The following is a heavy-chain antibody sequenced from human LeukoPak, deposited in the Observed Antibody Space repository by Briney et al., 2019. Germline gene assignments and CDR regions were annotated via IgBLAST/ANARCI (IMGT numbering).Heavy chain of an antibody. J-gene: IGHJ4*02. V-gene: IGHV1-8*03. CDR3: ARGTGLSDYGGNSCGY. D-gene: IGHD4-23*01. Sequence: ASVKVSCKASGYTFTSYGINWVRQATGQGLEWMGWMSPNSGNTGYAQNFQGRVTITRNTSISTAYMELSSLRSEDTAVYYCARGTGLSDYGGNSCGYWGQGTLVTVSS. CDR1: GYTFTSYG. CDR2: MSPNSGNT.